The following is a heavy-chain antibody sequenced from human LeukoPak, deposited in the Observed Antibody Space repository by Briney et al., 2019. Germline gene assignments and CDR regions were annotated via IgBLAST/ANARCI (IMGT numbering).Heavy chain of an antibody. V-gene: IGHV1-2*06. J-gene: IGHJ4*02. Sequence: ASVKVSCKASGYTFTGSYMQWVRQAPGQGREWMGRINPNTGGTNYAQKFQGRVTMTRDTSISTDYMELSRLRSDDTAVYYCAKETALDGDYSFDYWGQGSLVTVSS. D-gene: IGHD4-17*01. CDR2: INPNTGGT. CDR1: GYTFTGSY. CDR3: AKETALDGDYSFDY.